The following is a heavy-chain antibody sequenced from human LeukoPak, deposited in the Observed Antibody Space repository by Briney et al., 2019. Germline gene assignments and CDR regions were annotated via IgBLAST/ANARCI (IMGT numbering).Heavy chain of an antibody. Sequence: GGSLRLSCAASGFPFSDYYMSWIRQAPGKWLEWVSYIISRVGTIYYVNSVKGRFTISRDNAKNSLYLQMNSLRAEDTAVYYCARQYSGSYPDYWGQGTLVTVSS. CDR3: ARQYSGSYPDY. CDR2: IISRVGTI. D-gene: IGHD1-26*01. V-gene: IGHV3-11*01. J-gene: IGHJ4*02. CDR1: GFPFSDYY.